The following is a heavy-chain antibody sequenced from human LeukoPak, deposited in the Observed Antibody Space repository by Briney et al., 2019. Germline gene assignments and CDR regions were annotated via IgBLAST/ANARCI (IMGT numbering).Heavy chain of an antibody. J-gene: IGHJ5*02. Sequence: SETLPLTCAVYGGSLSDYYWSWIRQPPGKGLEWIGYIWYSGFTYYNPSLKSRVTISVDTSKDQFFLKLSSVTAADTAMYYCARVRDWFDPWGQGTLVTVSS. CDR2: IWYSGFT. CDR1: GGSLSDYY. D-gene: IGHD4/OR15-4a*01. V-gene: IGHV4-34*01. CDR3: ARVRDWFDP.